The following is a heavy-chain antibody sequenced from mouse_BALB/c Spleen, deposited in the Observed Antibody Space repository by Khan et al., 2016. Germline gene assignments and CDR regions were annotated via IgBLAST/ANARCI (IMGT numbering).Heavy chain of an antibody. J-gene: IGHJ3*01. CDR1: GYTFTSYW. D-gene: IGHD2-1*01. V-gene: IGHV1-87*01. CDR2: IYPGDGDT. Sequence: QVQLQQPGAELARPGASVKLSCKASGYTFTSYWMQWVKQRPGQGLQWIGTIYPGDGDTRYTQKFKGKATLTADTSSSTAYMQLSSLASEDSAVYYCSRGGYGNYVFAYWGQGTLVTVSA. CDR3: SRGGYGNYVFAY.